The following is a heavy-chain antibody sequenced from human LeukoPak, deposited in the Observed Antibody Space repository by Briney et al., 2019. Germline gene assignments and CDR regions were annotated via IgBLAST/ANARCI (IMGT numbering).Heavy chain of an antibody. CDR1: GCTFSNYD. CDR2: ISYDGSNR. CDR3: ANIPEEVVAATGTGHFDY. V-gene: IGHV3-30*18. Sequence: GRSLRLSCAASGCTFSNYDMHWVRQAPGKGLEWVAVISYDGSNRYYADSVNGRFTISRDNSKNTLYLQMNSLRAEDTAVYYCANIPEEVVAATGTGHFDYWGQGTLVTVSS. D-gene: IGHD2-15*01. J-gene: IGHJ4*02.